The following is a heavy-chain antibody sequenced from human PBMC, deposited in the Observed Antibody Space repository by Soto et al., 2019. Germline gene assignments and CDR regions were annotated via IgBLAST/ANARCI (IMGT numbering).Heavy chain of an antibody. J-gene: IGHJ6*03. CDR1: GGSISSGGYY. D-gene: IGHD4-4*01. V-gene: IGHV4-31*03. CDR3: ARDRNYPPYYYYYMDV. CDR2: IYYSGST. Sequence: SETLSLTCTVSGGSISSGGYYWSWIRQHPGKGLEWIGYIYYSGSTYYNPSLKSRVTISVDTSKNQFSLKLSSVTAADTAVYYCARDRNYPPYYYYYMDVWGKGTTVTVSS.